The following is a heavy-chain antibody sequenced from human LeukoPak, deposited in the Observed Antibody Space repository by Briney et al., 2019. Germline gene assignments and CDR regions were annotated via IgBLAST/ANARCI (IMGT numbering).Heavy chain of an antibody. CDR3: VSELSSGWFH. V-gene: IGHV1-2*02. CDR2: INPNSGGT. D-gene: IGHD6-19*01. J-gene: IGHJ4*02. Sequence: ASVKVSCKASGYTFTGYYMHWVRQAPGQGLEWMGWINPNSGGTNYAQKFQGSGTMTRDTSITTAYMELSRLRSDDTAVYYCVSELSSGWFHWGQGTLVTVPS. CDR1: GYTFTGYY.